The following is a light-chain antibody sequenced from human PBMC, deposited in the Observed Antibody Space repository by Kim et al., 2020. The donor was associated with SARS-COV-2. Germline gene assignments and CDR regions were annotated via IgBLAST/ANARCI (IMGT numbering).Light chain of an antibody. Sequence: LSPGERATLSCRASQSVHNNYLAWYQQKPGQAPRLLLYAASTRATGIPDRFSGSGSGTDFTLTISRLEPADFAVYYCQQYGTSRTFGQGTKVDIK. V-gene: IGKV3-20*01. CDR3: QQYGTSRT. CDR1: QSVHNNY. CDR2: AAS. J-gene: IGKJ1*01.